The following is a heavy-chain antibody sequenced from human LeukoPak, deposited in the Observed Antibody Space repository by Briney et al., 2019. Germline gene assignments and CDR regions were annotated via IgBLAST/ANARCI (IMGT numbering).Heavy chain of an antibody. Sequence: GGSLRLSCAASGFTFSSYSMNWVRQAPGKGLELVSSISSSSSYIYYADAVKGRFTISRDNAKNSLYLQMNSLRAEDTAVYYCARLSALRFLEWLFADAFDIWGQGTMVTVSS. CDR3: ARLSALRFLEWLFADAFDI. D-gene: IGHD3-3*01. V-gene: IGHV3-21*01. J-gene: IGHJ3*02. CDR2: ISSSSSYI. CDR1: GFTFSSYS.